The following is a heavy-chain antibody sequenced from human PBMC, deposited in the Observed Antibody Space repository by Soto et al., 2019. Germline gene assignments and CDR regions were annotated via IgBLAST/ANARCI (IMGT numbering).Heavy chain of an antibody. CDR1: GYTFTRQY. V-gene: IGHV1-46*01. D-gene: IGHD3-3*01. J-gene: IGHJ4*02. CDR2: INTSGDST. CDR3: ARLLGAHRSLPLWIGYFDY. Sequence: QLVQSGAEVKQPGASVKISCKTSGYTFTRQYIHWVLQAPGQGLEWIGIINTSGDSTTYAQKFQGRIVITSDASTSTGSVELISLRSEDTATYYCARLLGAHRSLPLWIGYFDYWGQGTLVTVSS.